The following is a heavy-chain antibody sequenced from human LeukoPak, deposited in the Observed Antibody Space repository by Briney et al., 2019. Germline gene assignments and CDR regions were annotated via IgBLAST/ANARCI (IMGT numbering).Heavy chain of an antibody. CDR2: IFSRSESI. CDR3: TSWGDTTAEYFQR. J-gene: IGHJ1*01. CDR1: GFTFGAYT. D-gene: IGHD2-21*02. V-gene: IGHV3-21*01. Sequence: GGSLRLSCAASGFTFGAYTMNWIRQAPGKGLEWVSCIFSRSESILYAESVRGRFTISRDNARNSMYLQMNSLRVEDTAVYYCTSWGDTTAEYFQRWGQGTLVTVSS.